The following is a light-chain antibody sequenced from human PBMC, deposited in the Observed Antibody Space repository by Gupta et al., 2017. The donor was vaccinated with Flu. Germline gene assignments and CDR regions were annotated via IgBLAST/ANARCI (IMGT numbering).Light chain of an antibody. CDR3: QSYDSSLSGRV. Sequence: QSVLTQPPSVSVAPGQTVTISCIGSSSNIGAGYDVHWYQQLPGTAPKLLIYGNSNRPSGVPDRFSGSKSGTSASLAITGLQADDEADYYCQSYDSSLSGRVFGGGTKLTVL. V-gene: IGLV1-40*01. J-gene: IGLJ3*02. CDR1: SSNIGAGYD. CDR2: GNS.